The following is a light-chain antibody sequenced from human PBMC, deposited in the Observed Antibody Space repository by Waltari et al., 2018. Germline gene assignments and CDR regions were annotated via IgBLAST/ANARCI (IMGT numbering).Light chain of an antibody. CDR1: SGHSSNV. V-gene: IGLV4-69*01. Sequence: QLVLTQSPSASASLGASVKLTCTLSSGHSSNVIAWLKQQPEKGPRYLMKVNSDGSHNKGDKIPDRFSGSSSGAEHYLTISSLQSEDEADYYCQTGGHGTWVFGGGTKLTVL. CDR3: QTGGHGTWV. CDR2: VNSDGSH. J-gene: IGLJ3*02.